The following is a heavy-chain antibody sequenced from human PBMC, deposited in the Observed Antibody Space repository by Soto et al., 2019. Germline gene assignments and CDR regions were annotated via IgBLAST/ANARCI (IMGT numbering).Heavy chain of an antibody. J-gene: IGHJ4*02. D-gene: IGHD6-19*01. CDR3: AVYSSGWKTHFDY. CDR2: IYHSGST. CDR1: SGSISSSNW. V-gene: IGHV4-4*02. Sequence: SETLSLTCAVSSGSISSSNWWSWVRQPPGKGLEWIGEIYHSGSTNYNPSLKSRVTISVDKSKNQFSLKLSSVTAADTAVYYCAVYSSGWKTHFDYWGQGTLVTVSS.